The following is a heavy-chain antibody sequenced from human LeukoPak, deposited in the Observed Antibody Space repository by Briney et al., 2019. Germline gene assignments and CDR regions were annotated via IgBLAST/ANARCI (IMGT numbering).Heavy chain of an antibody. CDR1: GYSVSSNSAA. J-gene: IGHJ3*02. CDR3: AREEWGFGVSFGAFDI. Sequence: SQTLSLTCAISGYSVSSNSAAWNWIRQSPARGLEWLGSTYYRSKWYNDYAVSVKSRITINPDTSKNQFSLQLNSVNPEDTAVYYCAREEWGFGVSFGAFDIWGQGTMVTVSS. D-gene: IGHD3-10*01. CDR2: TYYRSKWYN. V-gene: IGHV6-1*01.